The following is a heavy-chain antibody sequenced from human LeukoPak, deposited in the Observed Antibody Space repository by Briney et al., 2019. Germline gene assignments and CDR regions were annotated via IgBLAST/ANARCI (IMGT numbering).Heavy chain of an antibody. Sequence: GGSLRLSCAASGFTFSSYAMSWVRQAPGKGLEWVSTISGSGGSTFYADSVKGRFTISRDNAENSLYLQMTSLRAEDTAVYYCARDPTVTDYWGQGTLVTVSS. CDR3: ARDPTVTDY. CDR2: ISGSGGST. J-gene: IGHJ4*02. CDR1: GFTFSSYA. D-gene: IGHD4-17*01. V-gene: IGHV3-23*01.